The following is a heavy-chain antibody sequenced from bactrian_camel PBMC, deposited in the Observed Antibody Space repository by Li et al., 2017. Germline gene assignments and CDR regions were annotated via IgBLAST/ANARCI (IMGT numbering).Heavy chain of an antibody. CDR2: IYRDGTTT. CDR3: ANNGQYGGSGYTGEYNY. D-gene: IGHD6*01. Sequence: VQLVESGGGLVQPGASLRLSCSASGFTFDRYWMAWVRQAPGKGLEWVSMIYRDGTTTYYTDSVKGRFTISRDNAKNTVYLQMNSLKTEDTAVYYCANNGQYGGSGYTGEYNYWGQGTQVTVS. V-gene: IGHV3S6*01. CDR1: GFTFDRYW. J-gene: IGHJ4*01.